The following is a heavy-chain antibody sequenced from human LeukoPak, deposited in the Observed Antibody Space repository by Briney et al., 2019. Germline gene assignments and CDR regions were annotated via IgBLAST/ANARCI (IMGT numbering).Heavy chain of an antibody. Sequence: TGGSLRLSCAASGFTFSSYNMNWVRQAPGKGLEWVANINQGGSDKYYVDSVKGRFTISRDNANNLLYLQMNSLRGEDTAVYYCTRDRSRAEDDWGQGTLVTVSS. CDR2: INQGGSDK. J-gene: IGHJ4*02. D-gene: IGHD1-14*01. CDR1: GFTFSSYN. CDR3: TRDRSRAEDD. V-gene: IGHV3-7*01.